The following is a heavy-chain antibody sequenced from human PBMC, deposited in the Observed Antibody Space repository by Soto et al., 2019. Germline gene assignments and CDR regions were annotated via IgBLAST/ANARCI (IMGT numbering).Heavy chain of an antibody. Sequence: WGSLRLSCAVSGFNVMSYWMIFFRHSPWKGLEWVASIKEDGSEIYYLHSVRGRFSISRDSAGNALHLTMNYLSAEDTGVYFCARDIGFDYVNWGQGTLVTVSS. CDR3: ARDIGFDYVN. CDR1: GFNVMSYW. CDR2: IKEDGSEI. V-gene: IGHV3-7*01. D-gene: IGHD3-16*01. J-gene: IGHJ4*02.